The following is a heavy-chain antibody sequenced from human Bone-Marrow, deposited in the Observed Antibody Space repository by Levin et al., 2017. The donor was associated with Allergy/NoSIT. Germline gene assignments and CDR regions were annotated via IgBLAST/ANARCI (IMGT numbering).Heavy chain of an antibody. CDR1: GYTFTSYD. V-gene: IGHV1-8*01. J-gene: IGHJ4*02. Sequence: GGSLRLSCKASGYTFTSYDINWVRQATGQGLEWMGWMNPNSGNTGYAQKFQGRVTMTRNTSISTAYMELSSLRSEDTAVYYCATLTPIYCSGGSCFDYWGQGTLVTVSS. CDR3: ATLTPIYCSGGSCFDY. D-gene: IGHD2-15*01. CDR2: MNPNSGNT.